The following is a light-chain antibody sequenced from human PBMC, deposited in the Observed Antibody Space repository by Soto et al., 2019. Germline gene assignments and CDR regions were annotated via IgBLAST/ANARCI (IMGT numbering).Light chain of an antibody. CDR2: DAS. V-gene: IGKV3-11*01. J-gene: IGKJ1*01. CDR3: QQRSNWPPT. Sequence: EIVMTQSPATLSVSPGQGATLSCRASQPISRNLAWYQQKPGQAPRLLIYDASNRATGIPARFSGSGSGTDFTLTISSLEPEDFAVYYCQQRSNWPPTFGQGTKVEIK. CDR1: QPISRN.